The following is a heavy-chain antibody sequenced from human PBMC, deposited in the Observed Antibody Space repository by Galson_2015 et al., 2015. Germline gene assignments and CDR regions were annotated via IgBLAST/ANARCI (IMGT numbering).Heavy chain of an antibody. CDR1: GYTFTSYD. CDR3: AREGVVVVPAAYTDYYYYYMDV. CDR2: MNPNSGNT. Sequence: SVKVSCKASGYTFTSYDISWVRQATGQGLEWMGWMNPNSGNTGYAQKFQGRVTMTRNTSISTAYMELSSLRSEDTAVYYCAREGVVVVPAAYTDYYYYYMDVWGKGTTVTVSS. V-gene: IGHV1-8*01. D-gene: IGHD2-2*01. J-gene: IGHJ6*03.